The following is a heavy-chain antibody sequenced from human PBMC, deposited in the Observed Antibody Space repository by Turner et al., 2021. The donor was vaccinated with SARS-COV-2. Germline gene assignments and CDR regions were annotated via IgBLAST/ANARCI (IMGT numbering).Heavy chain of an antibody. V-gene: IGHV1-2*02. J-gene: IGHJ4*02. D-gene: IGHD5-18*01. Sequence: QVQLVQSGAEVKKRGASVKVSCNASGYTFTDYSMHWVRQAPGQGLEGMGWINPNSGGTNYAQKVQGRVTMTRDTSIGTAYMELSRLRSDDTAVYYCATDSYGTLWGQGTLVTVSS. CDR3: ATDSYGTL. CDR2: INPNSGGT. CDR1: GYTFTDYS.